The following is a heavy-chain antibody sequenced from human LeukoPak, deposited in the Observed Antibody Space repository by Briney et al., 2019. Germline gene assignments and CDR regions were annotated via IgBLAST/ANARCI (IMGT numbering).Heavy chain of an antibody. CDR1: GFTFSSYS. J-gene: IGHJ4*02. Sequence: SGGSLRLSCAASGFTFSSYSMNWVRQAPGKGLEWVSYISSSSSTIYYADSVKGRFTISRDNAKNSLYLQMNSLRAEDTAVYYCARDKRYFDYWGQGTLVTVSS. D-gene: IGHD6-25*01. V-gene: IGHV3-48*04. CDR3: ARDKRYFDY. CDR2: ISSSSSTI.